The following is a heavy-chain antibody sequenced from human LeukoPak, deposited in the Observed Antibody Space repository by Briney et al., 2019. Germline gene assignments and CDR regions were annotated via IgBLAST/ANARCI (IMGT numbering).Heavy chain of an antibody. V-gene: IGHV4-34*01. D-gene: IGHD2-2*01. J-gene: IGHJ6*03. CDR2: INHSGST. Sequence: PSETLSLTCAVYGGSFSGYYWSWIRQPPGKGLEWIGEINHSGSTNYNPSLKSRVTISVDKSKNQFSLKLSSVTAADTAVYYCARVGVVPAARKENYYYYMDVWGKGTTVTVSS. CDR3: ARVGVVPAARKENYYYYMDV. CDR1: GGSFSGYY.